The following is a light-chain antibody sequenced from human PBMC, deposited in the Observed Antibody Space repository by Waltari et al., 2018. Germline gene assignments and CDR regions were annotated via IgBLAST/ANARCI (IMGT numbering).Light chain of an antibody. Sequence: EFVLTQSPGTLSLSPGETATLSCRASQTAAANYLSWYQQKPGQAPRLLIYKTSNRATGSPDRFIGSGSGTDFTLTISRLEPEDSAVYYCHQYGVTPLFTFGPGTKVDIK. CDR3: HQYGVTPLFT. V-gene: IGKV3-20*01. CDR1: QTAAANY. CDR2: KTS. J-gene: IGKJ3*01.